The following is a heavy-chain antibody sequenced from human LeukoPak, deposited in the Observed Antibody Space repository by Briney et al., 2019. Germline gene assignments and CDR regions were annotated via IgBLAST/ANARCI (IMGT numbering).Heavy chain of an antibody. CDR2: IKWNGAST. V-gene: IGHV3-20*04. CDR1: GFTFDDYG. Sequence: PGWSLTLACPAAGFTFDDYGMSWVRQAAGKGLEWVSGIKWNGASTGYADSVKGRFTISRDNAKNSLYMQMNSLRAEDTALYYCARGGYSYGYDDAFDIWGQGTMVTVSS. CDR3: ARGGYSYGYDDAFDI. J-gene: IGHJ3*02. D-gene: IGHD5-18*01.